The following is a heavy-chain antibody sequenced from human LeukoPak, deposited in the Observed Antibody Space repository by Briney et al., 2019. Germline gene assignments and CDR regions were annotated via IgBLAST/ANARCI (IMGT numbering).Heavy chain of an antibody. CDR1: GFTFSSYW. CDR2: TNSDGSST. Sequence: GGSLRLSCAASGFTFSSYWMYWVRQAPGKGLLWVSRTNSDGSSTTYADSVKGRFTISRDNAKNTLYLQMNSLRVEGTAVYYCARDRMNINGGWGQGTLVTVSS. J-gene: IGHJ4*02. CDR3: ARDRMNINGG. D-gene: IGHD2/OR15-2a*01. V-gene: IGHV3-74*01.